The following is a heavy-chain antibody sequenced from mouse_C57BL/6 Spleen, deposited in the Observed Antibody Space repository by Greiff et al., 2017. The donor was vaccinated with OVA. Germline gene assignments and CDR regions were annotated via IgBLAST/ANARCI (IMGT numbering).Heavy chain of an antibody. CDR1: GYAFSSSW. Sequence: QVQLQQSGPELVKPGASVKISCKASGYAFSSSWMNWVKQRPGKGLEWIGRIYPGDGDTNYNGKFKGKATLTADTSSSTAYMQLSSLTSEDSAVYFCAKGLAYYGSSSPFDYWGKGTTLTVAS. CDR3: AKGLAYYGSSSPFDY. D-gene: IGHD1-1*01. J-gene: IGHJ2*01. V-gene: IGHV1-82*01. CDR2: IYPGDGDT.